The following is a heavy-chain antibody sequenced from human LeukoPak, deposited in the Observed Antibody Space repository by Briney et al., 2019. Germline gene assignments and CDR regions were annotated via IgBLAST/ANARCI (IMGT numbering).Heavy chain of an antibody. CDR3: ARDLGWLHYAD. D-gene: IGHD5-12*01. V-gene: IGHV3-23*01. J-gene: IGHJ4*02. Sequence: PGGSLRLSCAASGFTFSSFGMRWVRQAPGKGLEWVSAISGSGGTTYCADSVKGRFTVSRDNSKNTLYLQMNSLRADDTAIYYCARDLGWLHYADWGQGTLVTVSS. CDR2: ISGSGGTT. CDR1: GFTFSSFG.